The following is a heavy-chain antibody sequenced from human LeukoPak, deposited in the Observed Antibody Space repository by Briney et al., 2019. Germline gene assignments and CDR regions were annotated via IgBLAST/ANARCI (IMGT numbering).Heavy chain of an antibody. V-gene: IGHV1-18*01. CDR1: GYTFTSYG. CDR3: ARVFGLDYGDYGYEYFDL. Sequence: ASVKVSCKASGYTFTSYGISWVRQAPGQGLEWMGWISAYNGNTNYAQKLQGRVTMTTDTSTSTAYMELRSLRSDDTAVYYCARVFGLDYGDYGYEYFDLWGRGTLVTVSS. CDR2: ISAYNGNT. J-gene: IGHJ2*01. D-gene: IGHD4-17*01.